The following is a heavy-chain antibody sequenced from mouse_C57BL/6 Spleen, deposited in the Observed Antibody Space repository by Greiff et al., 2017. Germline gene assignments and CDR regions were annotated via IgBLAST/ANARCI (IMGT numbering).Heavy chain of an antibody. J-gene: IGHJ2*01. CDR2: IDPANGNT. CDR1: GFNFKNTY. D-gene: IGHD3-3*01. V-gene: IGHV14-3*01. Sequence: VQLQQSVAELVRPGASVKLSCTASGFNFKNTYMHWVKQRPEQGLEWIGRIDPANGNTKYAPKFQGKATITADTSSNTAYLQLSSLTSEDTAIYYCAREVARRDLFDYWGQGTTLTVSS. CDR3: AREVARRDLFDY.